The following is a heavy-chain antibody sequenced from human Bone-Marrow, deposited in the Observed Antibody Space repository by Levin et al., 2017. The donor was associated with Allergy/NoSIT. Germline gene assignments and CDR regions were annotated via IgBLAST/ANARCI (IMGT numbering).Heavy chain of an antibody. J-gene: IGHJ4*02. CDR3: TRGDYYARSDFFDH. V-gene: IGHV3-7*01. Sequence: SCAASGFTLRTYWMGWVRQAPGKGLEWVATIKQDGSEKYYLDSVKGRFTISRDNARNSLFLQMNSLRAEDTAVYYCTRGDYYARSDFFDHWGQGTLVTVSS. CDR1: GFTLRTYW. D-gene: IGHD3-10*01. CDR2: IKQDGSEK.